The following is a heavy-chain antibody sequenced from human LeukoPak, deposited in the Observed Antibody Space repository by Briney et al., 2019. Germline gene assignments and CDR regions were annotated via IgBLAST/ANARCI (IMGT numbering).Heavy chain of an antibody. Sequence: PGGSLRLSCAASGFTFTNYTMNWVRQTPGKGLEWLSYISTSSTTIFYADSVKGRFTISRDNAKNSLFLQMNSLRDEDTAVYYCARDRGYYGSGSYYLDYWGQGTLVTVSS. CDR3: ARDRGYYGSGSYYLDY. J-gene: IGHJ4*02. CDR2: ISTSSTTI. CDR1: GFTFTNYT. V-gene: IGHV3-48*02. D-gene: IGHD3-10*01.